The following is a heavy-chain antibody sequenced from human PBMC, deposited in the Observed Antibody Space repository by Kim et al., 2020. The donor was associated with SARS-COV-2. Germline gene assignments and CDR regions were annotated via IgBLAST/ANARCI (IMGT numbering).Heavy chain of an antibody. D-gene: IGHD6-19*01. CDR2: INAGNGNT. CDR3: AREASSGWYLGGWFDP. CDR1: GYTFTSYA. Sequence: ASVKVSCKASGYTFTSYAMHWVRQAPGQRLEWMGWINAGNGNTKYSQKFQGRVTITRDTSASTAYMELSSLRSEDTAVYYCAREASSGWYLGGWFDPWGQGTLVTVSS. V-gene: IGHV1-3*01. J-gene: IGHJ5*02.